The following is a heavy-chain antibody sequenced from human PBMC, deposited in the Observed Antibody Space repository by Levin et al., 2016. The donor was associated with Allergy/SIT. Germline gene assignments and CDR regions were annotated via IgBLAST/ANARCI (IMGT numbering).Heavy chain of an antibody. CDR2: ISGSGGST. Sequence: GGSLRLSCAASGFTFSSYAMSWVRQAPGKGLEWVSAISGSGGSTYYADSVKGRFTISRDNSKNTLYLQMNSLRAEDTAVYYCAKGLGRVGATRGGFDYWGQGTLVTVSS. CDR1: GFTFSSYA. J-gene: IGHJ4*02. V-gene: IGHV3-23*01. CDR3: AKGLGRVGATRGGFDY. D-gene: IGHD1-26*01.